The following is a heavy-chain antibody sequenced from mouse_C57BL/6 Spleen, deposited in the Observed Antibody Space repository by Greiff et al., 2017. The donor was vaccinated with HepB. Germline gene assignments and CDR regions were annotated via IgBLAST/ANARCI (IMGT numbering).Heavy chain of an antibody. J-gene: IGHJ1*03. CDR2: IYPGSGST. CDR1: GYTFTSYW. V-gene: IGHV1-55*01. CDR3: AREGVYGNYGWYFYV. Sequence: QVQLQQPGAELVKPGASVKMSCKASGYTFTSYWITWVKQRPGQGLEWIGDIYPGSGSTNYNEKFKSKATLTVDTASSTAYMQLSSLTSEDSAVYYCAREGVYGNYGWYFYVWGTGTTVTVSS. D-gene: IGHD2-1*01.